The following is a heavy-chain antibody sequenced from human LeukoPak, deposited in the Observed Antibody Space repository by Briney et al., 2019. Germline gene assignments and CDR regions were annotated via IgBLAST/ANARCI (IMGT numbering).Heavy chain of an antibody. CDR3: AKVAYSNYVGY. CDR2: INPSGGST. J-gene: IGHJ4*02. CDR1: GYTFTSYY. D-gene: IGHD4-11*01. Sequence: ASVKVPCKASGYTFTSYYMHWVRQAPGQGLEWMGIINPSGGSTSYAQKFQGRVTMTRDTSTSTVYMELSSLRSEDTAVYYCAKVAYSNYVGYWGQGTLVTVSS. V-gene: IGHV1-46*01.